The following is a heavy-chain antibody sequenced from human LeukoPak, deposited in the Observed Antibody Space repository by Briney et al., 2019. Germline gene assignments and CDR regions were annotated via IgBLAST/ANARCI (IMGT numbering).Heavy chain of an antibody. J-gene: IGHJ4*02. D-gene: IGHD5-18*01. CDR1: GGSISSSSYY. CDR2: IYYSGST. CDR3: ARPLYSYGPRSSGFDY. Sequence: SETLSLTCTVSGGSISSSSYYWGWIRQPPGNGLEWIGSIYYSGSTYYNPSLKSRVTISVDTSKNQFSLKLSSVTAADTAVYYCARPLYSYGPRSSGFDYWGQGTLVTVSS. V-gene: IGHV4-39*01.